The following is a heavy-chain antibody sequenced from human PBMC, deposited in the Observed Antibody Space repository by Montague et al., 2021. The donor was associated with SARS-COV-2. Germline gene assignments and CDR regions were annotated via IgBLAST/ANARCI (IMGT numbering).Heavy chain of an antibody. J-gene: IGHJ4*02. CDR1: GSSLRTSGVG. CDR3: VHSYADYLFDY. D-gene: IGHD4-17*01. CDR2: SYWDDDK. Sequence: PALVKPTQTLTLTCSFSGSSLRTSGVGVGWIRQPPGKALEWLAVSYWDDDKRYSPSLKSRLTITKDTSKNQVVLTMTNMDPVDTATYYCVHSYADYLFDYWGQGTLVSVSS. V-gene: IGHV2-5*02.